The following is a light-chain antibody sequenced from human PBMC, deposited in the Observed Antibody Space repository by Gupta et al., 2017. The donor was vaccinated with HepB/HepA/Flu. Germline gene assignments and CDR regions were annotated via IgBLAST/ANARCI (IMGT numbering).Light chain of an antibody. CDR1: QSVRSY. J-gene: IGKJ5*01. V-gene: IGKV3-11*01. CDR2: DAS. CDR3: QQRSNWPPLT. Sequence: EIVLTHSPATLSLSPEERATLSCRSSQSVRSYLAWYQQKPGQAPRLLIYDASNRDTGIPARFSGSGYGTDFTLTISSLEPEDFAVYYCQQRSNWPPLTFGQGTRMEIK.